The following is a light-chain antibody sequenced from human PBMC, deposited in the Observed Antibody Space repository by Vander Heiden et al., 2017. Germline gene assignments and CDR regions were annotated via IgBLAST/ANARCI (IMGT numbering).Light chain of an antibody. CDR1: QDIRNF. J-gene: IGKJ4*01. CDR3: QQFDDRPALI. Sequence: DIQMTQSPSSLSASVGDRIIITCQASQDIRNFLNWYQVKPGKAPKLLIYDASNLETGVPSRFSGSGSGTDFTLTISSLQPEDIATYYCQQFDDRPALIFGGGTKV. CDR2: DAS. V-gene: IGKV1-33*01.